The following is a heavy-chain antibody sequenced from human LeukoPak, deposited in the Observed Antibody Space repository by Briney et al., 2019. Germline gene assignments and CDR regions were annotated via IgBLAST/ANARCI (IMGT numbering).Heavy chain of an antibody. CDR3: ARDFGIVVVTYAFDI. D-gene: IGHD3-22*01. J-gene: IGHJ3*02. CDR2: INPSGGST. V-gene: IGHV1-46*01. CDR1: GYTFTSYY. Sequence: ASVKVSCKASGYTFTSYYMHWVRQAPGQGLEWMGIINPSGGSTSYAQKFQGRVTMTRDTSTSTVYMELSSLRSEDTAAYYCARDFGIVVVTYAFDIWGQGTMVTVSS.